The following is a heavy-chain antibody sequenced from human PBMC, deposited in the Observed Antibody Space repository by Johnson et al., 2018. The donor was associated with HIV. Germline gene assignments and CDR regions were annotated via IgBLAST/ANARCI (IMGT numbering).Heavy chain of an antibody. CDR2: ISSGDRA. V-gene: IGHV3-66*01. D-gene: IGHD6-19*01. CDR1: GFTVSSNY. Sequence: EVQLMESGGGLIQPGGSLRLSCAASGFTVSSNYMSWVRQAPAKGLEWVSVISSGDRAFYADSVKGRFTISRDNSKNTLYLQMNSLRAEDTAVYYCARVGAGHISGPDMVFVVWGQGTMVTVSS. J-gene: IGHJ3*01. CDR3: ARVGAGHISGPDMVFVV.